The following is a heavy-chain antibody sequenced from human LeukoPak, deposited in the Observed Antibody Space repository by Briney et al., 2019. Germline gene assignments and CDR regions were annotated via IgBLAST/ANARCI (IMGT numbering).Heavy chain of an antibody. Sequence: GGSLRLSCSASGFTFRSYWMHWVRQAPGKGLVWVSRINGDGSSTTYADSVKGRFTISRDSAKNTLYLQMNSLRAEDTAVYYCARAYSGYDWNYFDYWGQGTLVTVSS. CDR1: GFTFRSYW. V-gene: IGHV3-74*01. D-gene: IGHD5-12*01. J-gene: IGHJ4*02. CDR3: ARAYSGYDWNYFDY. CDR2: INGDGSST.